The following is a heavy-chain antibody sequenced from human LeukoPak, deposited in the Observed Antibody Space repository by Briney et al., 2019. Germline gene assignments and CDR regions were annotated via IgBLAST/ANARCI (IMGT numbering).Heavy chain of an antibody. J-gene: IGHJ4*02. D-gene: IGHD1-26*01. V-gene: IGHV3-48*01. Sequence: PGGSLRLSCAASGFTFSSYSMNWVRQAPGKGLEWVSYISSSSSTIYYADSVKGRFTISRDNSKNTLYLQMNSLRAEDTAVYYCAKDSEGSTYGLFDYWGQGTLVTVSS. CDR3: AKDSEGSTYGLFDY. CDR1: GFTFSSYS. CDR2: ISSSSSTI.